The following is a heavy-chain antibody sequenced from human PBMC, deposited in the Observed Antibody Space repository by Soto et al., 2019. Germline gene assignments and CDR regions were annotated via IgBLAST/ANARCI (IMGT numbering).Heavy chain of an antibody. V-gene: IGHV3-7*01. CDR2: IKQDGSEK. J-gene: IGHJ6*02. D-gene: IGHD3-9*01. CDR3: ARGPRVLRYFDFYYGMDV. CDR1: GFTFSSYW. Sequence: GGSLRLSCAASGFTFSSYWMSWVRQAPGKGPEWVANIKQDGSEKYYVDSVKGRFTISRDNAKNSLYLQMNSLRAEDTAVYYCARGPRVLRYFDFYYGMDVWGQGTTVTVSS.